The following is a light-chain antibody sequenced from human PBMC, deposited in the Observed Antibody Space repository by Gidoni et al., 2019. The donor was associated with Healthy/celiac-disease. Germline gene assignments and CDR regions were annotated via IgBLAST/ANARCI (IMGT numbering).Light chain of an antibody. CDR1: QSISSW. CDR3: QQYYT. CDR2: KAS. J-gene: IGKJ2*01. Sequence: DIQMTQSPSTLSASVVDRVTITCRASQSISSWLAWYQQKPGKAPKLLIYKASSLESGVPSRFGGSGSGTEFTLTISSLQPDDFATYYCQQYYTFGQGTKLEIK. V-gene: IGKV1-5*03.